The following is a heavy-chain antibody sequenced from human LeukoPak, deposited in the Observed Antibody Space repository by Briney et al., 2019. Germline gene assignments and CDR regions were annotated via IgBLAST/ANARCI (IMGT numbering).Heavy chain of an antibody. D-gene: IGHD3-10*01. Sequence: GGSLRLSWAASGFTFSSYGMHWVRQAPDKGLEWVAVISYDGSNKYYADSAKGRFTISRDNSKNTLYLQMISLRAEDTAVYYCAKKAYYGSGSYQLDYWGQGTLVTVSS. J-gene: IGHJ4*02. CDR3: AKKAYYGSGSYQLDY. V-gene: IGHV3-30*18. CDR1: GFTFSSYG. CDR2: ISYDGSNK.